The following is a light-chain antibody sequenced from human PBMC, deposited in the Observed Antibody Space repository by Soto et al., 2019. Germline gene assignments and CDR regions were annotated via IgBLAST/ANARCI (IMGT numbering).Light chain of an antibody. CDR1: SNDVGAYNY. V-gene: IGLV2-8*01. CDR3: SSFAVSNSFV. CDR2: EVN. J-gene: IGLJ1*01. Sequence: QAALTQPPSASGSPGQSVTISCTGTSNDVGAYNYVSWYQQHPGKAPKVMIYEVNKRPSGVPDRFSGSKSGNTASLTVSGLQAEDEADYYCSSFAVSNSFVFGTGTKLTVL.